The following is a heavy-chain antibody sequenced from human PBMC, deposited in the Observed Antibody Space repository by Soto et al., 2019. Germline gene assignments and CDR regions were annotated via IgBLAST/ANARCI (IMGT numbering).Heavy chain of an antibody. J-gene: IGHJ4*02. CDR3: SGGVGDAF. Sequence: EVHLVESGGALVQTGGSLRLSCAISESTVSRDWMNWVRQAPGKGLEWVAHTNQDGSEKYYADSVKGRFTISRDNAKKSLYLQMNSLRAGDTAMYYCSGGVGDAFWGQGTLVTVSS. V-gene: IGHV3-7*01. D-gene: IGHD1-26*01. CDR2: TNQDGSEK. CDR1: ESTVSRDW.